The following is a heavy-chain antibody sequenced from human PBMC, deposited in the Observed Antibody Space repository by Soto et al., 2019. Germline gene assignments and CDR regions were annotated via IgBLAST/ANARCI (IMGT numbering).Heavy chain of an antibody. J-gene: IGHJ4*02. Sequence: PSETLSLTCTVSGGSISSYYWSWIRQPPGKGLEWIGYIYYSGSTNYNPSLKSRVTISVDTSKNQFYLKLSSVTAADTAVYYCARGQSGDLGESYWGQGTLVTVSS. CDR3: ARGQSGDLGESY. CDR1: GGSISSYY. D-gene: IGHD3-16*01. CDR2: IYYSGST. V-gene: IGHV4-59*01.